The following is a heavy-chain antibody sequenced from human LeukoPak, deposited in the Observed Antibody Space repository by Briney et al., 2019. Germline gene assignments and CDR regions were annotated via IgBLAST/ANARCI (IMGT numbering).Heavy chain of an antibody. V-gene: IGHV4-59*01. Sequence: SETLSLTCTVSGGSISNYYWSWIRQPPGKGLEWIGYIYYSGSTSYNPSLKSRVTISVDTSKNQISLKVRSVTAADTAVYYCARLGTRNYYMDVWGKGTTVTVSS. CDR1: GGSISNYY. J-gene: IGHJ6*03. CDR3: ARLGTRNYYMDV. CDR2: IYYSGST.